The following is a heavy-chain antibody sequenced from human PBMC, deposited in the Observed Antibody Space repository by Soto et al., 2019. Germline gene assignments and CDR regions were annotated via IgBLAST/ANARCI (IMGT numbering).Heavy chain of an antibody. CDR3: VRAAETSYYGMDV. V-gene: IGHV1-18*04. D-gene: IGHD4-17*01. Sequence: QVHLVQSGAEVKKPGASVKVSSKASGYTFTTYGISWVRQAPGQGLEWMGWINTYSGKTDYARRFQGRVTMTTDKSTSIAYLELRSLRFAATAVYYCVRAAETSYYGMDVWGQGTTVTVSS. CDR2: INTYSGKT. CDR1: GYTFTTYG. J-gene: IGHJ6*02.